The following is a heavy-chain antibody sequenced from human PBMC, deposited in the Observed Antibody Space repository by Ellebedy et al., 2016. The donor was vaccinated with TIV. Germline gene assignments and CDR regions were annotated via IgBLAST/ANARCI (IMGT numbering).Heavy chain of an antibody. Sequence: GGSLRLXXAASGFTFSSYGMHWVRQAPGKGLEWVAVMWYDGSNKYYADSVKGRFTISRDNSKNTLYLQMNSLRAEDTAVYYCARKMTTVTTDYFDYWGQGTLVTVSS. CDR2: MWYDGSNK. D-gene: IGHD4-17*01. V-gene: IGHV3-33*01. CDR3: ARKMTTVTTDYFDY. J-gene: IGHJ4*02. CDR1: GFTFSSYG.